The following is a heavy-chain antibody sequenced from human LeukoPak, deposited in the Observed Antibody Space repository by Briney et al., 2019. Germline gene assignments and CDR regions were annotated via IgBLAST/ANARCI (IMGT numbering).Heavy chain of an antibody. CDR3: ARGDVNGLDAFDI. D-gene: IGHD4-17*01. J-gene: IGHJ3*02. Sequence: ASVKVSCKASGGTFSSYAISWVRQAPGQGLEWMGIINPSGGSTSYAQKFQGRVTMTRDTSTSTVYMELSSLRSEDTAVYYCARGDVNGLDAFDIWGQGTMVTVSS. CDR1: GGTFSSYA. V-gene: IGHV1-46*01. CDR2: INPSGGST.